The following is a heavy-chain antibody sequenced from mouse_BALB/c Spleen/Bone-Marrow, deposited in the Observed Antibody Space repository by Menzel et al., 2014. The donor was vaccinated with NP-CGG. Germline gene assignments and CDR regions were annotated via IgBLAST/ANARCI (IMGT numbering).Heavy chain of an antibody. V-gene: IGHV5-6-4*01. CDR1: GFTFSSYT. CDR2: ITSGGGXT. D-gene: IGHD2-3*01. CDR3: TRDLYDGYSYYAMDY. Sequence: DVHLVESGGGLVKPGGSLKLSCAASGFTFSSYTMSWVRQTPEKRLEWVATITSGGGXTYYPDSVKGRFTISRDNAKSTLYLQMSSLKSEDTAMYYCTRDLYDGYSYYAMDYWGQGTSVTVSS. J-gene: IGHJ4*01.